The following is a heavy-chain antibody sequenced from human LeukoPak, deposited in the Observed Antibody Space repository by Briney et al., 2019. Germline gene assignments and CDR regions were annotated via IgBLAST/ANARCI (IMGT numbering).Heavy chain of an antibody. J-gene: IGHJ4*02. V-gene: IGHV5-51*01. Sequence: GESLKISCQGSGYSFTSYWIGWVRPMPGKGLEWMGIIYPGDSDSRYSPSFQGQVTISADKSISTAYLQWSSLQASDTAMYYCARHDYYDSSGYYTPHFDYWGQGTLVTVSS. CDR3: ARHDYYDSSGYYTPHFDY. D-gene: IGHD3-22*01. CDR2: IYPGDSDS. CDR1: GYSFTSYW.